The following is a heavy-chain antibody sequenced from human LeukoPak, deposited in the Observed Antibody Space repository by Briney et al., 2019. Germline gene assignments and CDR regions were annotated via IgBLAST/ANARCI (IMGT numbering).Heavy chain of an antibody. CDR2: IYSGGST. CDR3: AAFSA. CDR1: GVTGSSNY. V-gene: IGHV3-53*01. D-gene: IGHD2/OR15-2a*01. Sequence: GGALRLSCAASGVTGSSNYMSWGRPAPGKGLEWVSVIYSGGSTYYADSVKGRFTISRDNSKNTLYLQMNSLRAEDTAVYYCAAFSAWGQGTLVTVSS. J-gene: IGHJ4*02.